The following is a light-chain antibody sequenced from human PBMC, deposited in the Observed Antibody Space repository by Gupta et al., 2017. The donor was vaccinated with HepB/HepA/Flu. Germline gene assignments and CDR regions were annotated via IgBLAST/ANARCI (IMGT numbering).Light chain of an antibody. CDR2: DVS. J-gene: IGLJ2*01. Sequence: QSALTQPASVSGSPGQSITISCSGTSRAIGGYNSVSWYQQYPGKAPKLLIYDVSNRPSGVSYRFSASKSGNTASLTIAGLQPEDEADYYCSSFTSTTTLVVFGGGTKLTVL. V-gene: IGLV2-14*03. CDR1: SRAIGGYNS. CDR3: SSFTSTTTLVV.